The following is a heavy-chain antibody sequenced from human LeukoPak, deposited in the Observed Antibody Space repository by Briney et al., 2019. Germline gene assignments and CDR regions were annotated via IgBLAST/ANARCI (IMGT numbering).Heavy chain of an antibody. Sequence: SETLSLTCAVYGGSFSGYYWSWIRQPPGKGLEWIGEINHSGSTNYNPPLKSRVTISVDTSKNQFSLKLSSVTAADTAVYYCATISGGRDDYWGQGTLVTVSS. D-gene: IGHD2-15*01. V-gene: IGHV4-34*01. J-gene: IGHJ4*02. CDR3: ATISGGRDDY. CDR2: INHSGST. CDR1: GGSFSGYY.